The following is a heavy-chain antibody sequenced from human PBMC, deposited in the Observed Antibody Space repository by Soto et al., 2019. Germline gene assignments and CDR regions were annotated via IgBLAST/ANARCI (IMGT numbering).Heavy chain of an antibody. D-gene: IGHD1-7*01. V-gene: IGHV4-4*02. Sequence: PSETLSLTCAVSGGSFTSNNWWTWVRQPPGQGLEWIGEIYRTGSTDYNPSLKSRVTISLDKSENQFSLKVTSLTAADTAVYYCASRDPGTSIDYWGQGTLVTVSS. CDR2: IYRTGST. CDR3: ASRDPGTSIDY. CDR1: GGSFTSNNW. J-gene: IGHJ4*02.